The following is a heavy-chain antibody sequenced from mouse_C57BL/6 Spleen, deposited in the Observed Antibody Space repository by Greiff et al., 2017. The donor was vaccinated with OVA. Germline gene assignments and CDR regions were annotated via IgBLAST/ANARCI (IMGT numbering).Heavy chain of an antibody. CDR3: ARDYSNYGWFAY. V-gene: IGHV1-61*01. CDR2: IYPSDSET. CDR1: GYTFTSYW. J-gene: IGHJ3*01. D-gene: IGHD2-5*01. Sequence: VQLKQPGAELVRPGSSVKLSCKASGYTFTSYWMDWVKQRPGQGLEWIGNIYPSDSETHYNQKFKDKATLTVDKSSSTAYMQLSSLTSEDSAVYYCARDYSNYGWFAYWGQGTLVTVSA.